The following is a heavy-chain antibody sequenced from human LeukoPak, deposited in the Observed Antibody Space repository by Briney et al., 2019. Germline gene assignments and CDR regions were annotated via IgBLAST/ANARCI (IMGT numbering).Heavy chain of an antibody. V-gene: IGHV3-30*02. D-gene: IGHD6-13*01. Sequence: GGSLRLSCAASGFTFSSYGMHWVRQAPGKGLEWVAFIRYDGSNKYYADSVKGRFTISRDNSKNTLYLQMNSLRAEDTAVYYCAKVAYSSSFRLDYWGQGTLVTVSS. CDR1: GFTFSSYG. J-gene: IGHJ4*02. CDR2: IRYDGSNK. CDR3: AKVAYSSSFRLDY.